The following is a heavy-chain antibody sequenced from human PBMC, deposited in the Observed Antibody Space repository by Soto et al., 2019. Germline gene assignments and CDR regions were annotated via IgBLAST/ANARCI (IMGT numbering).Heavy chain of an antibody. CDR3: ARGGVY. J-gene: IGHJ4*02. Sequence: EVQLVESGGDLVQPGGSLRLSCVASGFTFSSYEMNWIRQAPGKGLECVSYISSSGTTIKYADSVKGRFTISRDNAKNSLFLQMNSLRAEDTALYYCARGGVYWGQGTLVTVSS. D-gene: IGHD2-8*01. CDR2: ISSSGTTI. V-gene: IGHV3-48*03. CDR1: GFTFSSYE.